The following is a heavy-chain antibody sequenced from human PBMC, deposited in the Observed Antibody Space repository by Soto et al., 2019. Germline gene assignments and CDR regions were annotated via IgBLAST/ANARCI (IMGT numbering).Heavy chain of an antibody. J-gene: IGHJ4*02. D-gene: IGHD5-12*01. Sequence: ASVKVSCKASGYTFTSYGISWVRQAPGQGLEWMGWISAYNGNTNYAQKLQGRVTMTTDTSTSTAYMELRGLRSDDTAVYYCARVSLGYNHGPLDYWGQGTLVTVSS. CDR3: ARVSLGYNHGPLDY. V-gene: IGHV1-18*01. CDR2: ISAYNGNT. CDR1: GYTFTSYG.